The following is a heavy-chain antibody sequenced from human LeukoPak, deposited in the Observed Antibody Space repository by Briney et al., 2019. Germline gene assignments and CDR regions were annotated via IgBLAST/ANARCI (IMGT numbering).Heavy chain of an antibody. D-gene: IGHD5-12*01. J-gene: IGHJ4*02. Sequence: GGALRLSYTPSGFTLRRYEMRGIRPAPGKGLTGVSSLYYCGGDTHYADSVKGRFTISRDNFKDTLFLQIDIFDGGDQARFYWSMASNILAFDYWGQGTLGTVSS. CDR1: GFTLRRYE. CDR2: LYYCGGDT. CDR3: SMASNILAFDY. V-gene: IGHV3-23*01.